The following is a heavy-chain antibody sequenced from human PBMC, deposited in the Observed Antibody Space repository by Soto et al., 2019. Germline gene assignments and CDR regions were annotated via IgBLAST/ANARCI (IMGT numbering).Heavy chain of an antibody. D-gene: IGHD3-16*01. J-gene: IGHJ3*02. Sequence: GGSLRLSCTASGFTFGDYAMSWFRQAPGKGLEWVGFIRSKAYGGTTEYAASVKGRFTISRDDSKSIAYLQMNSLKTEDTAVYYCPHSTLGTALDIWGKGKMATASS. CDR1: GFTFGDYA. CDR2: IRSKAYGGTT. V-gene: IGHV3-49*03. CDR3: PHSTLGTALDI.